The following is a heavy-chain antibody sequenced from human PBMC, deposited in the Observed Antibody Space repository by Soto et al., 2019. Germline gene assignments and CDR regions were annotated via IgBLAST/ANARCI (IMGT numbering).Heavy chain of an antibody. CDR1: GYNFISYW. CDR3: ARPAYYDSGSYYFDY. Sequence: GESLKISCQGSGYNFISYWIGWVRQMPGKGPEWMGTIYPGDSDTTYSPSFQGQVIISVDRSISTAYLQWSSLKASDTAIYYCARPAYYDSGSYYFDYWGQGTRVT. V-gene: IGHV5-51*01. CDR2: IYPGDSDT. D-gene: IGHD3-10*01. J-gene: IGHJ4*02.